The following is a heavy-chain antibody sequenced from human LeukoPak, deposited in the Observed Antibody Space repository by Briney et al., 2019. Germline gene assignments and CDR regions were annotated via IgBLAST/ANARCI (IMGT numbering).Heavy chain of an antibody. Sequence: GGSLRLSCAASGFTFSSYWMTWVRQAPGKGLEWVASINQDGSETYYVDSVKGRFTISRDNAKDSLSLHMNSLRGEDTAVYYCARAGGCTTTRCSTTPALDYWGQGTPVTVSS. CDR3: ARAGGCTTTRCSTTPALDY. V-gene: IGHV3-7*03. CDR2: INQDGSET. CDR1: GFTFSSYW. D-gene: IGHD2-2*02. J-gene: IGHJ4*02.